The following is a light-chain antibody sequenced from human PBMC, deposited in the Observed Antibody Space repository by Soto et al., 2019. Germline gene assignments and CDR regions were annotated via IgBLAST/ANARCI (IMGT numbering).Light chain of an antibody. J-gene: IGKJ3*01. Sequence: IQMTQSPSSLSASVGDRVTITCRASQSIGNSLIWYQQKPGKAPNLLIYDASTLQTGVPSRFSGSGSGTDFALTISSLQPEDFATYHCQQSHSIPLTFGPGTKVDIK. V-gene: IGKV1-39*01. CDR2: DAS. CDR3: QQSHSIPLT. CDR1: QSIGNS.